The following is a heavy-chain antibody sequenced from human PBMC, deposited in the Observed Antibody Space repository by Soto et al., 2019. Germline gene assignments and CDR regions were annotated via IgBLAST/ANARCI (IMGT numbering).Heavy chain of an antibody. V-gene: IGHV3-74*01. CDR1: GFTCSSYW. CDR2: TNSDGSST. D-gene: IGHD2-15*01. CDR3: VRTSLVVAAATREDY. J-gene: IGHJ4*02. Sequence: EVQLVESGGGLVQPGGSLRLSCAASGFTCSSYWMHWVRQAPGKGLVWVSRTNSDGSSTSYADSVKGRFTISRDNAKNTLYLQRNSLRAEDTAVYYCVRTSLVVAAATREDYWGQGTLVTVSS.